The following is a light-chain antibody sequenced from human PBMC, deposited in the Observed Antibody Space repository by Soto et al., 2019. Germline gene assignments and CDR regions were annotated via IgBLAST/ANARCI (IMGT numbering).Light chain of an antibody. CDR3: SSYTSSSTYV. V-gene: IGLV2-18*02. CDR2: DVT. J-gene: IGLJ1*01. Sequence: QSALTQPPSVSGSPGQSVAISCTGTIGDVGFYARVSWYQQPPGTAPKLLIYDVTSRPSGVPDRFSGSQSGKTDSLTISGLRAEDEADYYCSSYTSSSTYVFGPGTKVTVL. CDR1: IGDVGFYAR.